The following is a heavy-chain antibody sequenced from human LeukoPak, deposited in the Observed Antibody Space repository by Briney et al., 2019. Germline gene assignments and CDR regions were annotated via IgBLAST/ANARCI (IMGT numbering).Heavy chain of an antibody. CDR2: IYPGDSDT. D-gene: IGHD2-21*02. CDR3: ARRVYCGGDCSFFDY. CDR1: GYSFTSYW. V-gene: IGHV5-51*01. J-gene: IGHJ4*02. Sequence: GESLKISCTCSGYSFTSYWIGLVRQIPGKGLEWMGIIYPGDSDTSYSPSFQGQVTISADKSISTAYLQWSSLKASDTAMYYCARRVYCGGDCSFFDYWGQGTLVTVSS.